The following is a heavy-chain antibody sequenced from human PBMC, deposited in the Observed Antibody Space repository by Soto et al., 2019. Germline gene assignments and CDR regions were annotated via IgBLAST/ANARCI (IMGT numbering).Heavy chain of an antibody. CDR1: GGTFSSY. V-gene: IGHV1-69*04. Sequence: SVKVSCKASGGTFSSYISWVRQAPGQGLEWMGRIIPILGIANYAQKFQGRVTITRVTSASTAYMELSSLRSEDTAVYYCARDTAPSDVWGQGTTVTVSS. J-gene: IGHJ6*02. D-gene: IGHD4-17*01. CDR2: IIPILGIA. CDR3: ARDTAPSDV.